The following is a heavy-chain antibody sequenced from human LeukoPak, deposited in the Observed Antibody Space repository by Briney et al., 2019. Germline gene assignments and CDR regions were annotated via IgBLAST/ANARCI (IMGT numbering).Heavy chain of an antibody. D-gene: IGHD3-10*01. J-gene: IGHJ4*02. CDR1: GGSMSGYF. CDR3: ARHYSGSGSYSFDY. Sequence: SETLSLTCTVSGGSMSGYFWSWIRQPPGKGLEWIGYTYYSGSTDYNPSLKSRVTISVDTSKNQFSLRLSSVTAADTAVYYCARHYSGSGSYSFDYWGQGTLVTVSS. V-gene: IGHV4-59*08. CDR2: TYYSGST.